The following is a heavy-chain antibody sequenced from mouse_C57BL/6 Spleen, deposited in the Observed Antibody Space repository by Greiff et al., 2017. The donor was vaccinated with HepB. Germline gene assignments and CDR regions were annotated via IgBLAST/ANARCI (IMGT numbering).Heavy chain of an antibody. J-gene: IGHJ3*01. V-gene: IGHV3-6*01. CDR3: ARNYGSSYLFAY. D-gene: IGHD1-1*01. Sequence: DVKLQESGPGLVKPSQSLSLTCSVTGYSITSGYYWNWIRQFPGNKLEWMGYISYDGSNNYNPSLKNRISITRDTSKNQFFLKLNSVTTVDTATYYCARNYGSSYLFAYWGQGTLVTVSA. CDR1: GYSITSGYY. CDR2: ISYDGSN.